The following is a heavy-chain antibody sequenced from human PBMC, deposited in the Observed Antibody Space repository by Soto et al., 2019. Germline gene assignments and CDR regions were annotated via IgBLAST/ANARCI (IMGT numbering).Heavy chain of an antibody. CDR2: INPSGGST. D-gene: IGHD5-18*01. Sequence: GASVKVSCKASGYTFTSYDIHWVRHAPGQGVEWRGIINPSGGSTSYAQKFQGRVTMTRDTSTSTVYMELSSLRSEDTAVYYCARDRRGYSYAYKVGDAFDIRGQGTMVTVSS. J-gene: IGHJ3*02. CDR1: GYTFTSYD. V-gene: IGHV1-46*01. CDR3: ARDRRGYSYAYKVGDAFDI.